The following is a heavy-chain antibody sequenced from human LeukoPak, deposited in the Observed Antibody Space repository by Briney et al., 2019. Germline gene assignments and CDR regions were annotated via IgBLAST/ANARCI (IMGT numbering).Heavy chain of an antibody. D-gene: IGHD3-10*01. Sequence: SVKVSCKASGGTFSSYAISWVRQAPGQVLEWMGGIIPIFGTANYAQKFQGRVTITTDESTSTAYMELSSLRAEDSAVYYCARAGYYGSGEKFTIDYWGQGTLVTVSS. V-gene: IGHV1-69*05. CDR2: IIPIFGTA. CDR3: ARAGYYGSGEKFTIDY. J-gene: IGHJ4*02. CDR1: GGTFSSYA.